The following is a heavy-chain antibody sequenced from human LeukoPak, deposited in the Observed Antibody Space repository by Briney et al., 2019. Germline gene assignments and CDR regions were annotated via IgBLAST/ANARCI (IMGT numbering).Heavy chain of an antibody. Sequence: GGSQRLSCAASGFTFSSYGMHWVRQAPGKGLEWVTFIRFDANDKYYADSVKGRFTISRDNSKNTLYLQMNSLRAEDTAVYYCAREGIAVAGNWYFDLWGRGTLVTVSS. CDR1: GFTFSSYG. CDR3: AREGIAVAGNWYFDL. V-gene: IGHV3-30*02. CDR2: IRFDANDK. J-gene: IGHJ2*01. D-gene: IGHD6-19*01.